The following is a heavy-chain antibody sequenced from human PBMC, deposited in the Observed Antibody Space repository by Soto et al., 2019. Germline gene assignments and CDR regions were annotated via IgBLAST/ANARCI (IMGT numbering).Heavy chain of an antibody. V-gene: IGHV1-2*04. D-gene: IGHD3-10*01. J-gene: IGHJ4*02. CDR2: INPNSGGT. CDR1: GYTFTGYY. Sequence: GASVKVSCKASGYTFTGYYMHWVRQAPGQGLEWMGWINPNSGGTNYAQKFQGWVTMTRDTSISTAYMELSRLRSDDTAAYYCARDPAPQLWFGELGGYYFDYWGQAALVTVS. CDR3: ARDPAPQLWFGELGGYYFDY.